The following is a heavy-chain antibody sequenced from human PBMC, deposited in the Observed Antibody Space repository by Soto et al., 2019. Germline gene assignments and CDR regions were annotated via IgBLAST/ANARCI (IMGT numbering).Heavy chain of an antibody. CDR2: ISFDGTNK. D-gene: IGHD3-3*01. J-gene: IGHJ5*02. V-gene: IGHV3-30*04. CDR3: ARGGYYDFWTGNAESNLIDP. CDR1: GFTFSTYA. Sequence: QVQLVESGGGVGQPGRSLRLSCAASGFTFSTYAMHWVRQAPGKGLEWVALISFDGTNKYYADSVKGRFTISRDNSKNTLYLLMNSLRAEDTAVYSCARGGYYDFWTGNAESNLIDPWGQGILVIVSS.